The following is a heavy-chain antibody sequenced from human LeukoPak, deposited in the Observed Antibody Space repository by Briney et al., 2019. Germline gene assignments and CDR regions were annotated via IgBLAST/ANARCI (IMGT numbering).Heavy chain of an antibody. J-gene: IGHJ4*02. CDR1: GGSISSLTYY. Sequence: SETPSLTCTVSGGSISSLTYYWGWIRQPQGRGLGGVVSLFYIGTTYSSPSLKSPVAISVHRSNNQFSLRLSSVTAADTAVYFCTGYSAGWSSGGGYWGQGTVVTVSS. CDR3: TGYSAGWSSGGGY. V-gene: IGHV4-39*05. D-gene: IGHD6-19*01. CDR2: LFYIGTT.